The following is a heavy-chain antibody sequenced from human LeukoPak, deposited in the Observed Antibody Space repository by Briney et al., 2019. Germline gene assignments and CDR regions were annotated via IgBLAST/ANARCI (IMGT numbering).Heavy chain of an antibody. CDR2: IWYDGSNE. CDR1: GFTLSSYG. J-gene: IGHJ6*02. CDR3: RDVGIRLWFGDYYGLDV. V-gene: IGHV3-33*01. Sequence: PGGSLRLSCAASGFTLSSYGMDGVRQAPGKGLEWVAVIWYDGSNEYYADSVKGRFTISRDNSQNTLYLQMNSLGAEDAAVYYARDVGIRLWFGDYYGLDVWGQGTTVTV. D-gene: IGHD5-18*01.